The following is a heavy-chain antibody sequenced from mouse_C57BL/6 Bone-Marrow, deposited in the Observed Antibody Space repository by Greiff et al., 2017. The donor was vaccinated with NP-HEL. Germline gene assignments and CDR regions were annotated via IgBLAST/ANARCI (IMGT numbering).Heavy chain of an antibody. V-gene: IGHV5-4*03. CDR1: GFTFSSYA. Sequence: EVKLMESGGGLVKPGGSLKLSCAASGFTFSSYAMSWVRQTPEKRLEWVATISDGGSYTYYTDNVKGGITSSRENAKNNLYLQMSHLKSEDTAMYYCASFGWYFDVWGTGTTVTVSS. CDR3: ASFGWYFDV. CDR2: ISDGGSYT. J-gene: IGHJ1*03.